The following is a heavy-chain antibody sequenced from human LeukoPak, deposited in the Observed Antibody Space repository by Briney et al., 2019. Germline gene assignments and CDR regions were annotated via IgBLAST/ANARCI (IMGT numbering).Heavy chain of an antibody. V-gene: IGHV3-30*18. CDR2: ISYDGSNK. CDR3: AKGASGYGRYYYYMDV. D-gene: IGHD5-12*01. J-gene: IGHJ6*03. CDR1: GFTFSSYG. Sequence: GRSLRLSCAASGFTFSSYGMHWVRQAPGKGLEWVAVISYDGSNKYYADSVKGRFTISRDNSKNTLYLQMNSLRAEDTAVYYCAKGASGYGRYYYYMDVWGKGTTVTVSS.